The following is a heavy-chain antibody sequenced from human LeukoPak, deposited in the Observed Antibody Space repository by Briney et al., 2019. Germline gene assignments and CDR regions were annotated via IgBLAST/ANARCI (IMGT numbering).Heavy chain of an antibody. V-gene: IGHV4-59*11. CDR1: GGSISSHY. Sequence: PSETLSLTCTVSGGSISSHYWSWIRQPPGKGLEWIGYIYYSGSTNYNPSLKSRVTISVDTSKNQFSMKLSSVTAADTAVYYCAREVMGSYYYYYMDVWGKGTTVTVSS. CDR3: AREVMGSYYYYYMDV. D-gene: IGHD3-16*01. J-gene: IGHJ6*03. CDR2: IYYSGST.